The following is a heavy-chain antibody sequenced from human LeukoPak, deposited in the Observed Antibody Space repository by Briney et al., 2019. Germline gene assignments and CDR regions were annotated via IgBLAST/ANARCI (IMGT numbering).Heavy chain of an antibody. CDR3: AGSEWELSGFDY. V-gene: IGHV1-3*01. CDR1: GYTFTSYA. CDR2: INAGNGNT. D-gene: IGHD1-26*01. J-gene: IGHJ4*02. Sequence: ASVKVSCKASGYTFTSYAMHWVRQAPGQGLEWMGWINAGNGNTKYSQKFQGGVTITRDTSASTAYMELSSLRSEDTAVYYCAGSEWELSGFDYWGQGTLVTVSS.